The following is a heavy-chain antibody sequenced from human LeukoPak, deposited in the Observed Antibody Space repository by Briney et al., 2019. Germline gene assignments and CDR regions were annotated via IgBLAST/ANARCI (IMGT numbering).Heavy chain of an antibody. Sequence: PGTSLRLSCAASGFTFSNYAMHWVRQAPGKGLEWVSSISSSSSYIYYADSVKGRFTISRDNAKNSLYLQMNSLRAEDTAVYYCARDISGWYNNGMDVWGQGTTVTVSS. CDR1: GFTFSNYA. CDR3: ARDISGWYNNGMDV. CDR2: ISSSSSYI. J-gene: IGHJ6*02. D-gene: IGHD6-19*01. V-gene: IGHV3-21*01.